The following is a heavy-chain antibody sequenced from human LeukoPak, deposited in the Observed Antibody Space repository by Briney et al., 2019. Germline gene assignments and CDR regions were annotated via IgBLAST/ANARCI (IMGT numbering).Heavy chain of an antibody. V-gene: IGHV3-7*01. J-gene: IGHJ4*02. CDR1: GFTFSSYA. D-gene: IGHD1-26*01. CDR3: AREKGGSYFDY. Sequence: PGGSLRLSCAASGFTFSSYAMSWVRQAPGKGLEWVANIKQDGSEKYYVDSVKGRFTIPRDNAKNSLYLQMNSLRAEDTAVYYCAREKGGSYFDYWGQGTLVTVSS. CDR2: IKQDGSEK.